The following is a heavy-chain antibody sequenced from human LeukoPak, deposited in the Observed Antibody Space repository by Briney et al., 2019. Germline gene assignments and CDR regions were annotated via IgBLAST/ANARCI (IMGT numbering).Heavy chain of an antibody. CDR2: ISSGSSTI. V-gene: IGHV3-48*01. J-gene: IGHJ4*02. CDR1: GFTFSSYS. CDR3: ARLGYCTGGSCYTGRDFDY. D-gene: IGHD2-15*01. Sequence: GGSLRLSCAASGFTFSSYSMNWVRQAPGKGLEWVSYISSGSSTIHYADSVKGRFTISRNNAKNSLYLQMNSLRAVDTAVYYCARLGYCTGGSCYTGRDFDYWGQGTLVTVSS.